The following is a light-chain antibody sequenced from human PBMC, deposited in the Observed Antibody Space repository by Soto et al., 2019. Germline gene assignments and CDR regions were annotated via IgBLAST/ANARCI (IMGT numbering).Light chain of an antibody. V-gene: IGKV3-20*01. CDR3: QQYGSLPIT. CDR2: GAS. Sequence: IVFSQSPGTLSLSPGERATLSCRASQSVSSSYLAWYQQKPGQTPRLLIYGASSRATGIPDRFSGSGSGTAFTLAISRLEPEDFAVYYCQQYGSLPITFGQGTRLEI. CDR1: QSVSSSY. J-gene: IGKJ5*01.